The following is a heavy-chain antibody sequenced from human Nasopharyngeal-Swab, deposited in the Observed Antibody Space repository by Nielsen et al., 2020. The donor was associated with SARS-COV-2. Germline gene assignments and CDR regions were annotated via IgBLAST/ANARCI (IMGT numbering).Heavy chain of an antibody. CDR1: GGTFSSYA. Sequence: SVKVSCKASGGTFSSYAISWVRQAPGQGLEWMGGIIPIFGTANYAQRFQGRVTITADESTSTAYMELSSLRSEDTAVYYCARVGWYYYGSGSYYNHYYYYYMDVWGKGTTVTVSS. CDR2: IIPIFGTA. CDR3: ARVGWYYYGSGSYYNHYYYYYMDV. V-gene: IGHV1-69*13. D-gene: IGHD3-10*01. J-gene: IGHJ6*03.